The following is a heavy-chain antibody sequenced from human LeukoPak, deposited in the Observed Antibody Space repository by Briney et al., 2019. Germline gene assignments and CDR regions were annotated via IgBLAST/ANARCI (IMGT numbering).Heavy chain of an antibody. CDR2: INLNGGST. Sequence: GGSLRLSCAASGFTFSSYWMSCVRQAPGKGLEWVSGINLNGGSTGYADSVKGRFTISRDNAKNSLYLQINSLRAEDTALYYCARGYDAFDIWGQGTMVTVSS. J-gene: IGHJ3*02. V-gene: IGHV3-20*04. CDR1: GFTFSSYW. CDR3: ARGYDAFDI.